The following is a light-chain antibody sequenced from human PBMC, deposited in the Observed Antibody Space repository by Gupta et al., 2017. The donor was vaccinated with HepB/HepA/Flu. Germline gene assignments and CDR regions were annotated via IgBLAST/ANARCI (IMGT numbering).Light chain of an antibody. CDR3: QQYGSSPWT. CDR2: GAS. Sequence: EIVLTQSPGTLPLSPGEGATLSCRATQSVSSSYLAWYHQRPGKAPRLLIYGASSRATGMSDRFSGSGSGTDFTLTISRLEPDDAAMYYCQQYGSSPWTFGQGTKVEIK. J-gene: IGKJ1*01. V-gene: IGKV3-20*01. CDR1: QSVSSSY.